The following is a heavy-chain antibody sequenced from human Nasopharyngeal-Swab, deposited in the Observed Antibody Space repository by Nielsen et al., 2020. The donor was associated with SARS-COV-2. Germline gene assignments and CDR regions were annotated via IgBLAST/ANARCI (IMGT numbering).Heavy chain of an antibody. J-gene: IGHJ4*02. CDR3: TTDQLVVVVAATEDY. Sequence: VRQAPGKGLEWVGRIKSKTDGGTTDYAAPVKGRFTISRDDSKNTLYLQMNSLKTEDTAVYYCTTDQLVVVVAATEDYWGQGTLVTVSS. D-gene: IGHD2-15*01. CDR2: IKSKTDGGTT. V-gene: IGHV3-15*01.